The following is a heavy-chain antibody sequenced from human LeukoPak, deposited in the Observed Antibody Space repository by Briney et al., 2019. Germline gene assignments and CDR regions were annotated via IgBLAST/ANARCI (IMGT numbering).Heavy chain of an antibody. Sequence: PSDTLSLTCTVSGGSNSSISYYWGWIRQPPGKGLEWIGSIYYSGSTYYNPSLKSRVTISVDTSKNQFSLKLSSVTAADTAVYYCARLGWWYDSWGQGTLVTVSS. J-gene: IGHJ5*01. V-gene: IGHV4-39*01. CDR1: GGSNSSISYY. D-gene: IGHD2-15*01. CDR2: IYYSGST. CDR3: ARLGWWYDS.